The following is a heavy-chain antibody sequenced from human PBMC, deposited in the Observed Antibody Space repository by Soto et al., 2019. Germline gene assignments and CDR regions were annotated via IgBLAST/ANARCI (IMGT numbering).Heavy chain of an antibody. Sequence: QVQLQESGPGLVKPSQTLSLTCTVSGGSINSGDYYWSWIRQHPGKSLEWIGYIYYSGSTYYNPSLKSRVTISVNTSKNQFSLNLSSVTAADTAVYYCARLLSVVPTPVPYFDYWGQGTLVTVSS. CDR3: ARLLSVVPTPVPYFDY. CDR2: IYYSGST. D-gene: IGHD5-12*01. V-gene: IGHV4-31*03. J-gene: IGHJ4*02. CDR1: GGSINSGDYY.